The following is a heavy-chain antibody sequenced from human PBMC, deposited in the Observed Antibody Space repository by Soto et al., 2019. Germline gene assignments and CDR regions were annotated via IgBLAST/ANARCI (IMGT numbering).Heavy chain of an antibody. D-gene: IGHD3-10*01. CDR3: AKGVIWFGELSP. V-gene: IGHV3-23*01. J-gene: IGHJ4*02. Sequence: EVQLLESGGGLVQPGGSLRLSCAASGFTFSNYAMSWVRQAPGKGLEWVSAIIGNGGTTYYADSVKGRFTISRDNSKNTVYLQMNSLRAEDTAVYYCAKGVIWFGELSPRGQGTLVTVSS. CDR1: GFTFSNYA. CDR2: IIGNGGTT.